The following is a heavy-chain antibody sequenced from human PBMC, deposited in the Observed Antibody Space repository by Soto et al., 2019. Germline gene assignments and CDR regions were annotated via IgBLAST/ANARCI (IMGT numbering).Heavy chain of an antibody. Sequence: QVQLQESGPGLVKPSQTLSLTCTVSGGSISSGGYYWSWIRQHPGKGLEWLGYIYYSGSTYYNPSLKSRVTIPVDTSKNQFSLKLSSVTAADTAVYYCARVMTTVTTAGLGAFDIWGQGTMVTVSS. D-gene: IGHD4-17*01. CDR3: ARVMTTVTTAGLGAFDI. V-gene: IGHV4-31*03. CDR1: GGSISSGGYY. CDR2: IYYSGST. J-gene: IGHJ3*02.